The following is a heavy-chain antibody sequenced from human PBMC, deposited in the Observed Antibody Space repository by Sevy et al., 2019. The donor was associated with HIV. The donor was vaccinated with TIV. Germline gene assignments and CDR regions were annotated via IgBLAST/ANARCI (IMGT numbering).Heavy chain of an antibody. Sequence: ASVKVSCKVSGYTLTALSMHWVRQAPGKGLEWMGTFEPEDGETRFAQKFQGRVTMTEDTSTDTAYMELSSLRSEDTAVYFCATTKDYYDSSGYPFDHWGQGALVTVSS. J-gene: IGHJ4*02. CDR3: ATTKDYYDSSGYPFDH. CDR1: GYTLTALS. V-gene: IGHV1-24*01. CDR2: FEPEDGET. D-gene: IGHD3-22*01.